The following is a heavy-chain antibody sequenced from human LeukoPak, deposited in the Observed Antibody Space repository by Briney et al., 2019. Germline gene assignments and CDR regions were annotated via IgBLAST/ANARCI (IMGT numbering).Heavy chain of an antibody. J-gene: IGHJ3*02. CDR1: VFRLSNLA. V-gene: IGHV3-23*01. D-gene: IGHD3-3*01. CDR2: FFCGGGTT. CDR3: AKIPFEWILPSDAFDM. Sequence: PGGSLRLSCAASVFRLSNLAVNWVPRAPGRGVEWVSRFFCGGGTTYYADSVRGGFTISRDNSKNTLYLQINRLRAEDTAVYYCAKIPFEWILPSDAFDMWGRGTMVTV.